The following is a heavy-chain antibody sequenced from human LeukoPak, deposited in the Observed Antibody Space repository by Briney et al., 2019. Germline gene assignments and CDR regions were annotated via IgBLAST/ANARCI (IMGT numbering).Heavy chain of an antibody. CDR3: ACSILGAYYFDY. J-gene: IGHJ4*02. Sequence: SVKVSCKASGGTFSSYAISWVRQAPGQGLEWMGGIIPIFGTANYAQKFQGRVTITTDESTSTAYMELSSLRSEDTAVYYCACSILGAYYFDYWGQGTLVTVSS. D-gene: IGHD3-10*02. CDR1: GGTFSSYA. V-gene: IGHV1-69*05. CDR2: IIPIFGTA.